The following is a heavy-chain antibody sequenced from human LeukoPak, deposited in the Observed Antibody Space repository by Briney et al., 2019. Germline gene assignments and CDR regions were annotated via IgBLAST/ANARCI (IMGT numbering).Heavy chain of an antibody. J-gene: IGHJ4*02. Sequence: PGGSLRLSCAASGFTFSSYWMNWVRQAPGKGLVWVSRINSDGSSISYADSVKGRFAISRDNAKNTLYLQMNSLRAEDTAVYYCAKEDIAAAGADDYFDYWGQGTLVTVSS. CDR2: INSDGSSI. CDR3: AKEDIAAAGADDYFDY. V-gene: IGHV3-74*01. D-gene: IGHD6-13*01. CDR1: GFTFSSYW.